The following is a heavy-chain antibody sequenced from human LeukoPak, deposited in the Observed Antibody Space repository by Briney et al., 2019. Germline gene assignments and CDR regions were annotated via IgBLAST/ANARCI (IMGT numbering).Heavy chain of an antibody. CDR1: GGTFSSYA. Sequence: SVKVSCKASGGTFSSYAISWVRQAPGQGLEWMGGIIPIFGTANYAQKFQGRVTITADESTSTAYMELSSLRSEDTAVYYCARSTVNDILTGFNWGQGTLVTVSS. V-gene: IGHV1-69*13. J-gene: IGHJ4*02. CDR2: IIPIFGTA. CDR3: ARSTVNDILTGFN. D-gene: IGHD3-9*01.